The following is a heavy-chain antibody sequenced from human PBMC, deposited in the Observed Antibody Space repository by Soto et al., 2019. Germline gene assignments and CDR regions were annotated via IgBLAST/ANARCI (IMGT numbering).Heavy chain of an antibody. D-gene: IGHD6-13*01. J-gene: IGHJ4*02. V-gene: IGHV4-39*01. CDR1: GGSISSSSYY. Sequence: SETLSLTCTVSGGSISSSSYYWGWIRQPPGKGLEWIGSIYYSGSTYYNPSLKSRVTISVDTSKNQFSLKLSSVTAADTAVYYCASRIAGSYYFDYWGQGTLVTVSS. CDR3: ASRIAGSYYFDY. CDR2: IYYSGST.